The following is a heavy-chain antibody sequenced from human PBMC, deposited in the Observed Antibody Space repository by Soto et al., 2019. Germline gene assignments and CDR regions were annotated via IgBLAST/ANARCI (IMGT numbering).Heavy chain of an antibody. Sequence: QITLKESGPTLVKPTQTLTLTCTFSGFSLSTSGVGVGWIRQPPGKALEWLALIYWDDDKRYSPSLKSRLTITKDTSKSQVVLTMTNMDPVDTATYYCVHRPYYYGSGSYYYPWGQGTLGPVSS. V-gene: IGHV2-5*02. CDR1: GFSLSTSGVG. D-gene: IGHD3-10*01. J-gene: IGHJ5*02. CDR2: IYWDDDK. CDR3: VHRPYYYGSGSYYYP.